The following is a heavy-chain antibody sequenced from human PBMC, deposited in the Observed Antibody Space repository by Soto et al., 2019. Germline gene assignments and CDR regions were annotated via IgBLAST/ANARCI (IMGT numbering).Heavy chain of an antibody. Sequence: QVQLVQSGGGVVQPGRSLRLSCAASGFTFSTFGMHWVRQAPGKGLEWVATISHNGRNEYYVDSVKGRFTISRDNSKNKLYLQINSPGAENAAVYYCANVQKDIVVVPHITDYFAEIDVLGQGTTVT. D-gene: IGHD2-2*01. J-gene: IGHJ6*02. V-gene: IGHV3-30*18. CDR3: ANVQKDIVVVPHITDYFAEIDV. CDR2: ISHNGRNE. CDR1: GFTFSTFG.